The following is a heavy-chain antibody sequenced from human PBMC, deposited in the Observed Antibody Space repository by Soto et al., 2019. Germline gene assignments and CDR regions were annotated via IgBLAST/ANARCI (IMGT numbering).Heavy chain of an antibody. D-gene: IGHD3-22*01. CDR1: GFTFDDYT. CDR2: ISCDSRKV. V-gene: IGHV3-9*01. J-gene: IGHJ4*02. CDR3: AKNMDYVAYRVSRPYDH. Sequence: EVQLVESGGGLVQPGRSLRLSCAASGFTFDDYTMHWVRQAPGKGLEWVSLISCDSRKVDYADSVKGRFSISRDNARSSLYLQMTSLTPEDTAIYYCAKNMDYVAYRVSRPYDHWGRGTLVAVSS.